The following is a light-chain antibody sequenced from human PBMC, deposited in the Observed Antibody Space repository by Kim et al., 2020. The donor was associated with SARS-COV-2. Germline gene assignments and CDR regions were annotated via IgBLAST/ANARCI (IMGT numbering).Light chain of an antibody. V-gene: IGLV1-44*01. CDR1: SANIGSSI. CDR2: RNN. J-gene: IGLJ2*01. Sequence: RVTISCSGSSANIGSSIVNWYQQLPGTAPKLLIYRNNQRASGVPDRISGSKSGTSASLAISGLQSEDEGDYYCSAWDDTLNGEVVFGGGTKLTVL. CDR3: SAWDDTLNGEVV.